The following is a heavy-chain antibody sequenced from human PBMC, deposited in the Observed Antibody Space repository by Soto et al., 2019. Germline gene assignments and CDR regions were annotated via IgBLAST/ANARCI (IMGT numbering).Heavy chain of an antibody. D-gene: IGHD5-12*01. V-gene: IGHV3-21*01. J-gene: IGHJ4*02. CDR3: ARDYSGYDLEIDY. Sequence: EVQLVESGGGLVKPGGSLRLSCAASGFTFSSYSMNWVRQAPGKGLEWVSSISSSSSYIYYADSVKGRFTISRDNAKNSLYLQMNSLRAEDTAVYYCARDYSGYDLEIDYWGQGTLVTVSS. CDR1: GFTFSSYS. CDR2: ISSSSSYI.